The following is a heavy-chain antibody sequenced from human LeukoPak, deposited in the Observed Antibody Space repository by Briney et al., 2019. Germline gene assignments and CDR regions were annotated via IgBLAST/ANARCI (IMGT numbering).Heavy chain of an antibody. CDR2: IWYDGSNK. CDR3: ARDRVDPYYFDY. V-gene: IGHV3-33*08. J-gene: IGHJ4*02. CDR1: GFTFSTSG. D-gene: IGHD3-16*01. Sequence: PGGSLRLSCAASGFTFSTSGMHWVRQAPRKGLERVGVIWYDGSNKYYADSVRGRFTISRDNSKNTLYLQMNSLRAEDTAVYYCARDRVDPYYFDYWGQGTLVTVSS.